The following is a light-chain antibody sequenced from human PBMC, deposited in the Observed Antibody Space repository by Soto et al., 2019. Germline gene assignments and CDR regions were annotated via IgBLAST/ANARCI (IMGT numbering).Light chain of an antibody. Sequence: IVLTQSPGTMSLPPGERATLSCRASQSVSSSYLAWYQQKPGQAPRLLIYGASSRATGIPGRFSSSGSGTDFTLTISRLEPEDFAVYYCQQYGSSPFTFGPGTKVDIK. CDR3: QQYGSSPFT. CDR2: GAS. V-gene: IGKV3-20*01. J-gene: IGKJ3*01. CDR1: QSVSSSY.